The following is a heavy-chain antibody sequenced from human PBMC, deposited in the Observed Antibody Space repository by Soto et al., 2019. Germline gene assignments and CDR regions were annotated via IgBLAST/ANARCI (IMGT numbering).Heavy chain of an antibody. CDR2: IYYDGDIK. Sequence: QVQLVESGGGVVQPGRSLRLSCGASGFTFSIYGMHWVRQAPGKGLEWVAIIYYDGDIKYYADSVKGRFTISRDNSKNSMYLQIERLTDEGTAVYYCARDGRYCIGSWCYGGWEDGMDVCGQGTTVTVSS. CDR1: GFTFSIYG. D-gene: IGHD2-2*01. CDR3: ARDGRYCIGSWCYGGWEDGMDV. V-gene: IGHV3-33*01. J-gene: IGHJ6*02.